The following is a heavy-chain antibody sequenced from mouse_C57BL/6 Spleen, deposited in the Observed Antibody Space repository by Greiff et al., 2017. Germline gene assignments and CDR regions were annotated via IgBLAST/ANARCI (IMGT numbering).Heavy chain of an antibody. CDR2: ISYDGSN. D-gene: IGHD3-2*02. CDR1: GYSITSGYY. Sequence: EVQLQESGPGLVKPSQSLSLTCSVTGYSITSGYYWNWIRQFPGNKLEWMGYISYDGSNNYNPSLKNRISITRDTSKNQFFLKLKSVTTEDTATYYCARQLKNDYWGQGTTLTVSS. V-gene: IGHV3-6*01. CDR3: ARQLKNDY. J-gene: IGHJ2*01.